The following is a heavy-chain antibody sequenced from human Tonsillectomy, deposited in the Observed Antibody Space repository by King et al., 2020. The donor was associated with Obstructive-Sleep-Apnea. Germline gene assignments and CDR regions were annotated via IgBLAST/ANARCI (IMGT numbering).Heavy chain of an antibody. J-gene: IGHJ3*02. Sequence: VQLVESGGGVVQPGRSLRLSCAASGFTFSSYGMHWVRQAPGKGLEWVAVILYDGSNKYYADSVKGRFTISRDNSKNTLYLQMNSLRAEDTAVYYCAKDSVDDYGDYIHAFDIWGQGTMVTVSS. CDR1: GFTFSSYG. CDR3: AKDSVDDYGDYIHAFDI. D-gene: IGHD4-17*01. V-gene: IGHV3-33*06. CDR2: ILYDGSNK.